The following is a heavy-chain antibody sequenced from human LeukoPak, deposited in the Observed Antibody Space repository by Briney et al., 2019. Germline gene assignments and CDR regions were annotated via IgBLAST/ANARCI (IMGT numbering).Heavy chain of an antibody. CDR2: IWYDGSNK. J-gene: IGHJ4*02. D-gene: IGHD3-22*01. CDR3: AKHDSSGYAFDY. CDR1: GFTFSSYG. Sequence: GGSLRLSCAASGFTFSSYGMHWVRQAPGKGLEGVAVIWYDGSNKYYADSVKGRFTIPRDNSKNTLYLQMNSLSAEDTAVYYCAKHDSSGYAFDYWGQGTLVTVSS. V-gene: IGHV3-33*06.